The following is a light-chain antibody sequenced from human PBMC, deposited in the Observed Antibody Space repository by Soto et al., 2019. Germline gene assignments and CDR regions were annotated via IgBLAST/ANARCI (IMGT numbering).Light chain of an antibody. J-gene: IGKJ4*01. CDR3: QQRINWPLT. Sequence: EIVLTQSPATLSLSPGERATLSCRASQSVSSFLAWYQQKPVQAPRLLIYDASNRATGIPTRFSGSGSGTDFTLTISSLEPEDCAVYYCQQRINWPLTFGGGTKVEIK. CDR2: DAS. CDR1: QSVSSF. V-gene: IGKV3-11*01.